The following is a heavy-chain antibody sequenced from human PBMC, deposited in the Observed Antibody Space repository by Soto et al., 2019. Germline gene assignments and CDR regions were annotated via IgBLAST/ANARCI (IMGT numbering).Heavy chain of an antibody. V-gene: IGHV1-69*02. CDR2: IIPILGIT. Sequence: QVQLVQSGAEVKKPGSSVKVSCKASGGTFSSYTISWVRQAPGQGLEWMGRIIPILGITNYAQKFQGRVTXTXXKSTSTAYMELSSLRSEDTAVYYCARDDSSGYYGYWGQGTLVTVSS. J-gene: IGHJ4*02. CDR1: GGTFSSYT. D-gene: IGHD3-22*01. CDR3: ARDDSSGYYGY.